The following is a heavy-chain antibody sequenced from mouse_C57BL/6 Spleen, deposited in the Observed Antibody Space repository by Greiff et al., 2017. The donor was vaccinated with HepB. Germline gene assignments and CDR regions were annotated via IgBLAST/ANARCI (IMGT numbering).Heavy chain of an antibody. V-gene: IGHV1-76*01. J-gene: IGHJ3*01. CDR1: GYTFTDYY. Sequence: QVQLQQSGAELVRPGASVKLSCKASGYTFTDYYINWVKQRPGQGLEWIARIYPGSGNTYYNEKFKGKATLTAEKSSSTAYMQLSSLTSEDSAVYFCARSYYCGSSLAYWGQGTLVTVSA. CDR3: ARSYYCGSSLAY. CDR2: IYPGSGNT. D-gene: IGHD1-1*01.